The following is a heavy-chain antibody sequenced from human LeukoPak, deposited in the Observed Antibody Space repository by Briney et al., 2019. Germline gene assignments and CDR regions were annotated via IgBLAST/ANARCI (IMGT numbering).Heavy chain of an antibody. D-gene: IGHD5-12*01. Sequence: PGGSLRLSCAASGFTFSSYSMNWVRQAPGKGLEWVSSISSSSSYIYYADSVKGRFTISRDNAKNSLYLQMNSLRAEDTAVYYCARDGDGYILGFDYWGQGTLVTVSS. J-gene: IGHJ4*02. V-gene: IGHV3-21*01. CDR3: ARDGDGYILGFDY. CDR2: ISSSSSYI. CDR1: GFTFSSYS.